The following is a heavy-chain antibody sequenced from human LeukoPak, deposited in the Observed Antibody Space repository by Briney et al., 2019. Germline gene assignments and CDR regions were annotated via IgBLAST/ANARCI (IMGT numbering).Heavy chain of an antibody. CDR2: INPNSGGT. D-gene: IGHD3-10*01. J-gene: IGHJ5*02. Sequence: GASLKVSCKASGYTFTGYYMHWVRQAPGQGLEWMGGINPNSGGTNYAQKFQGRVTMTRDTSISTAYMELSRLRSDDTAVYYCARGLRAYYGSGSYIWFDPWGQGTLVTVSS. CDR3: ARGLRAYYGSGSYIWFDP. V-gene: IGHV1-2*02. CDR1: GYTFTGYY.